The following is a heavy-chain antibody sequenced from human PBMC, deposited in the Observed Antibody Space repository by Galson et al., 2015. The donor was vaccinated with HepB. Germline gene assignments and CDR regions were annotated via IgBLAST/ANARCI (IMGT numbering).Heavy chain of an antibody. CDR3: TREVAAASRIYYYYYGMDV. J-gene: IGHJ6*02. CDR2: IRSKAYGGTT. Sequence: SLRLSCAASGFTFGDYAMSWVRQAPGKGLEWVGFIRSKAYGGTTEYAASVKGRFTISRDDSKSIAYLQMNSLKTEDTAVYYCTREVAAASRIYYYYYGMDVWGQGTTVTASS. V-gene: IGHV3-49*04. CDR1: GFTFGDYA. D-gene: IGHD6-13*01.